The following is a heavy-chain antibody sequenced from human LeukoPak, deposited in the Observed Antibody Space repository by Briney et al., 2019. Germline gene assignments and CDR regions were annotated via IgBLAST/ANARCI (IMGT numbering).Heavy chain of an antibody. V-gene: IGHV3-7*01. J-gene: IGHJ4*02. CDR1: GFTLSRYL. Sequence: GGSLRLSCAHSGFTLSRYLMRWVREAPGKRLEWVVNIKQEVSERCYVDSVKGRFTISRDISKNSVYQQMISLRAEDTAVYYCAEGLAGGNSFDCWGQGTLVTVSS. CDR3: AEGLAGGNSFDC. CDR2: IKQEVSER. D-gene: IGHD6-19*01.